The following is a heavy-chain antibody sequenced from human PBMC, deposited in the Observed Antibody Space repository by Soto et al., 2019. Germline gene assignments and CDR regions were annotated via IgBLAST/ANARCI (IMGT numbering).Heavy chain of an antibody. J-gene: IGHJ4*02. CDR2: IKQEGSEI. V-gene: IGHV3-7*03. CDR1: EFPFSDYW. CDR3: ARGWASLDY. Sequence: GGSLRLSCVVSEFPFSDYWITWVRQAPGKGLEWVANIKQEGSEIYYVDSVKGRFTISRDNAKNSLFLQMNSLRAEDTAVYYCARGWASLDYWGQGTLVTVSS. D-gene: IGHD6-19*01.